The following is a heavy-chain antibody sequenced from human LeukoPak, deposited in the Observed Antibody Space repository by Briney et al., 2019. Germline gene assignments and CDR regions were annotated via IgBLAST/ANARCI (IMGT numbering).Heavy chain of an antibody. CDR3: ARQVGKYSSSWYSPFDY. Sequence: PSQTLSLTCTVSGGSISSGSYYWSWIRQPAGKGLEWVGRIYTSGRTNYNPSLESRVTISEDTSKNQFSLKLSSVTAADTAVYYCARQVGKYSSSWYSPFDYWGQGTLVTVSS. J-gene: IGHJ4*02. CDR2: IYTSGRT. V-gene: IGHV4-61*02. CDR1: GGSISSGSYY. D-gene: IGHD6-13*01.